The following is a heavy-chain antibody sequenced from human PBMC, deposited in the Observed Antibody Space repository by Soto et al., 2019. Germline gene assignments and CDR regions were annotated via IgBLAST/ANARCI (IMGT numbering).Heavy chain of an antibody. Sequence: ASVKVSCKASGYTFTSYGISWVRQAPGQGLEWMGWISGYNGNKKYAQKLQGRVTMTTDTSTSTAYMELRSLRSDDTAVYYCSRGESCYFDYWGQGTLVTVSS. V-gene: IGHV1-18*01. CDR2: ISGYNGNK. D-gene: IGHD3-10*01. J-gene: IGHJ4*02. CDR1: GYTFTSYG. CDR3: SRGESCYFDY.